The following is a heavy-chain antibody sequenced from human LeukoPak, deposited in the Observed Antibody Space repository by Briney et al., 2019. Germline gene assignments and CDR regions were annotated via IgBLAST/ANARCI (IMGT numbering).Heavy chain of an antibody. Sequence: SETLSLTCAVYGGSFSGYYWSWIRQPPGKGLEWIGEINHSGSTNYNPSLKSRVTISVDTSKKQFSLKLSSVTAADTAVYYCARDYSSGWYGLWGQGTLVTVSS. CDR3: ARDYSSGWYGL. J-gene: IGHJ4*02. CDR1: GGSFSGYY. V-gene: IGHV4-34*01. D-gene: IGHD6-19*01. CDR2: INHSGST.